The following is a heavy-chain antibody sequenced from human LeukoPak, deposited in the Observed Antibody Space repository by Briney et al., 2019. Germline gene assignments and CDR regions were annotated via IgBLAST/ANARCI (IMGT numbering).Heavy chain of an antibody. Sequence: SETLSLTCTVASGSISSSTYYWGWIRQPPGKGLEWIGSIYYSGSTYYNPSLKSRVTISVDTSKNQFSLRLSSVTAADTAVYYCARPRGGSYTDAFDIWGQGTMVAVAS. CDR3: ARPRGGSYTDAFDI. D-gene: IGHD1-26*01. V-gene: IGHV4-39*07. CDR2: IYYSGST. CDR1: SGSISSSTYY. J-gene: IGHJ3*02.